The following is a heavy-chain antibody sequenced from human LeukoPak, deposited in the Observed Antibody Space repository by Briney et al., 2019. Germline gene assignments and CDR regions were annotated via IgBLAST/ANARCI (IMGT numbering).Heavy chain of an antibody. V-gene: IGHV4-61*02. CDR2: IYTSGST. D-gene: IGHD2-2*01. J-gene: IGHJ4*02. Sequence: SETLSLTCTVSGGSISSGSYYWSWIRQPAGKGLEWIGRIYTSGSTNYNPSLKSRVTISVDTSKNQFSLKLSSVTAADTAVYYCAIFKPPDCSSTSCYSFAGAVYWGQGTLVTVSS. CDR3: AIFKPPDCSSTSCYSFAGAVY. CDR1: GGSISSGSYY.